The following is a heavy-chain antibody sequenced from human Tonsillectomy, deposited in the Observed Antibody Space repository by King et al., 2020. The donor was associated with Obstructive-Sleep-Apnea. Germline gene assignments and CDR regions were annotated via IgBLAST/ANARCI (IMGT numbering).Heavy chain of an antibody. Sequence: EVQLVESGGGLVQPGGSLRLSCAGSGFTFRPYAMSWVRQAPGKGLEWVSGISGSGGSTYYANSVNGRFTISRDNSTNTLSLQMTSLRAEDTAVYYCAKDSMDYDSLTGPVDYWGQGTLVTVSS. CDR2: ISGSGGST. CDR3: AKDSMDYDSLTGPVDY. V-gene: IGHV3-23*04. D-gene: IGHD3-9*01. J-gene: IGHJ4*02. CDR1: GFTFRPYA.